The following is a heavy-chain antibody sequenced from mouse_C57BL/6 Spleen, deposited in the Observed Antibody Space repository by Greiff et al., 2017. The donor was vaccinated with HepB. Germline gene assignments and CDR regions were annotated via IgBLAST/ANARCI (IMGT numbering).Heavy chain of an antibody. CDR1: GFTFSSYT. J-gene: IGHJ2*01. Sequence: EVKLQESGGGLVKPGGSLKLSCAASGFTFSSYTMSWVRQTPEKRLEWVATISGGGGNTYYPDSVKGRFTISRDNAKNTLYLQMSSLRSEDTALYYCASVYYYGSSYWDYWGQGTTLTVSS. V-gene: IGHV5-9*01. D-gene: IGHD1-1*01. CDR2: ISGGGGNT. CDR3: ASVYYYGSSYWDY.